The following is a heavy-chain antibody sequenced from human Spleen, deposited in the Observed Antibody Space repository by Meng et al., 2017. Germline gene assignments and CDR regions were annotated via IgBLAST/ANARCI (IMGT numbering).Heavy chain of an antibody. CDR1: GFTFSGYW. CDR3: ARDAANWAGVYYFDY. CDR2: IKQDGSEK. Sequence: GESLKISCAASGFTFSGYWMSWVRQAPGKGLEWVANIKQDGSEKYYVDSVKGRFTISRDNAKNSLYVQMNSLRAEDTAVYYCARDAANWAGVYYFDYWGQGTLVTVSS. V-gene: IGHV3-7*01. D-gene: IGHD7-27*01. J-gene: IGHJ4*02.